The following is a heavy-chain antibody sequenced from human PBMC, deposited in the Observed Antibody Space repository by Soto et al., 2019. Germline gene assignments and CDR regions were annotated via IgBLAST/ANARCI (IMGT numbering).Heavy chain of an antibody. CDR1: GYTFTSYG. J-gene: IGHJ6*02. Sequence: ASVKVSCKASGYTFTSYGISWVRQAPGQGLEWMGWISAYNGNTNYAQKLQGRVTMTTDTSTSTAYMELRSLRSDDTAVYYCARDSGSYYYYYYYGMDVWGQGTTLTVS. V-gene: IGHV1-18*04. CDR3: ARDSGSYYYYYYYGMDV. CDR2: ISAYNGNT. D-gene: IGHD1-26*01.